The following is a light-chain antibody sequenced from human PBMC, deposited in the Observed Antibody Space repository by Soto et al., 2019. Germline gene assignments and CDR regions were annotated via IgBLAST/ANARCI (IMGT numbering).Light chain of an antibody. J-gene: IGKJ1*01. CDR1: QSVGSN. V-gene: IGKV3-15*01. Sequence: EIVMTQSPATLSVSPGGRATLSCRASQSVGSNLAWYQQKPGQAPRLLIYGASTRATGIPARLSGSGSGTEFTLTISSLQSEDFAVYYCQQYNKWPRTFGQGTKVEIK. CDR2: GAS. CDR3: QQYNKWPRT.